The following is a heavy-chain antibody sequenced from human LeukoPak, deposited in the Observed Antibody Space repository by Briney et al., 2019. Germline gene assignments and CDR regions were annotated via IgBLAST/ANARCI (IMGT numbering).Heavy chain of an antibody. Sequence: PSETLSLTCAVYGGSFSGYYWSWIRQPPGKGLEWIGEINRSGSTNYKPSLKSRVTISVDTSKNQISLKLSSVTAADTAVYYCARRPRFYGSGSYYNYYYYMDVWGKGTTVTISS. CDR3: ARRPRFYGSGSYYNYYYYMDV. V-gene: IGHV4-34*01. J-gene: IGHJ6*03. CDR1: GGSFSGYY. CDR2: INRSGST. D-gene: IGHD3-10*01.